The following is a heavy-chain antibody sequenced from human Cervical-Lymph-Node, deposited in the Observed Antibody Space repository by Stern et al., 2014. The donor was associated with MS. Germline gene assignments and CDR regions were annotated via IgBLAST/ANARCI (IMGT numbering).Heavy chain of an antibody. CDR2: IRRKAYGGTP. V-gene: IGHV3-49*04. D-gene: IGHD1-1*01. CDR3: ARDSVNELDY. Sequence: EVQLVESGGGLVQPGRSLRLSCTASGFTFGDYAMSWVRQAPGKGLEWVGFIRRKAYGGTPEHAASVKGRFTISRDDSKSIAYLQMTSLKTEDTAVYYCARDSVNELDYWGQGILVTVSS. J-gene: IGHJ4*02. CDR1: GFTFGDYA.